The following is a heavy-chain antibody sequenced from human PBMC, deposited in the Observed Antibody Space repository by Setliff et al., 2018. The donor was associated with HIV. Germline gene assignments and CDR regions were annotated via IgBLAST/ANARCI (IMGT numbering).Heavy chain of an antibody. CDR1: GGSIGSGYYY. V-gene: IGHV4-61*09. D-gene: IGHD6-13*01. J-gene: IGHJ4*02. Sequence: SETLSLTCTVSGGSIGSGYYYWSWIRQPAGKGLEWIGHIYASGSTNYNPSLKSRVTISVDTSKNQFSLKLSSVTVADTAVYYCARLTLYSSSWYGTRDYFDYWGQGTLVTVSS. CDR2: IYASGST. CDR3: ARLTLYSSSWYGTRDYFDY.